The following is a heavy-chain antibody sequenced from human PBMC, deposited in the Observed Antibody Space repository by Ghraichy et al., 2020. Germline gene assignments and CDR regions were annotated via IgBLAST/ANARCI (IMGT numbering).Heavy chain of an antibody. V-gene: IGHV3-7*01. J-gene: IGHJ4*02. CDR3: ARDPYGDYKYGGTDY. D-gene: IGHD4-17*01. CDR2: IKSDGSDR. Sequence: GGSLRLSCAASGFSFSRHWMSWVRQAPGKGLEWVASIKSDGSDRFYVDSVKGRFTISRDNAKNSVSLEINSLRAEDTAVYYCARDPYGDYKYGGTDYWGQGTLVSVSS. CDR1: GFSFSRHW.